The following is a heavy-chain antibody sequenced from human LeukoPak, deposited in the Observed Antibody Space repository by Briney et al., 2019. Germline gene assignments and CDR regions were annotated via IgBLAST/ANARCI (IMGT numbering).Heavy chain of an antibody. V-gene: IGHV4-34*01. Sequence: PSETLSLTCAVYGGSFSGYYWSWIRQPPGKGLEWIGEINHSGSTNYNPSLNSRVTISIDTSKNQFSLKLSSVTAADTAVYYCARGVGELLSYYYYYYMDVWGKGTTVTISS. CDR3: ARGVGELLSYYYYYYMDV. D-gene: IGHD3-10*01. CDR1: GGSFSGYY. CDR2: INHSGST. J-gene: IGHJ6*03.